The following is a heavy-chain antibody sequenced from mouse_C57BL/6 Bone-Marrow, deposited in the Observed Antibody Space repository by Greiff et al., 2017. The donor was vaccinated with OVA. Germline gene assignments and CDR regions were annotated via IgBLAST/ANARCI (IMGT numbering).Heavy chain of an antibody. V-gene: IGHV2-2*01. CDR2: IWSGGST. Sequence: VKVVESGPGLVQPSQSLSITCTVSGFSLTSYGVHWVRQSPGKGLEWLGVIWSGGSTDYNAAFISRLSISKDNSKSQVFFKMNSLQADDTAIYYCARRRAYGYFDVWGTGTTVTVSS. D-gene: IGHD6-5*01. J-gene: IGHJ1*03. CDR1: GFSLTSYG. CDR3: ARRRAYGYFDV.